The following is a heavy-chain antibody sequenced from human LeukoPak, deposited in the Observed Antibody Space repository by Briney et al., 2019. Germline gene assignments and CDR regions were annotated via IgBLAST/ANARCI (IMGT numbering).Heavy chain of an antibody. Sequence: KTSETLSLTCTVSGGSISSYYWSWIRRPPGKGLEWIGYIYYSGSTNYNPSLKSRVTISVDTSKNQFSLKLSSVTAADTAVYYCAKGELYFDYRGQGTLVTVSS. D-gene: IGHD1-7*01. CDR1: GGSISSYY. J-gene: IGHJ4*02. CDR2: IYYSGST. CDR3: AKGELYFDY. V-gene: IGHV4-59*01.